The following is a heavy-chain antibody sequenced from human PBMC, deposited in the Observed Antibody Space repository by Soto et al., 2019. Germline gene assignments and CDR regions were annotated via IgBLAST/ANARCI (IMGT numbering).Heavy chain of an antibody. V-gene: IGHV4-39*01. Sequence: SETLSLTCTVPDDSIASNSYFWAVIRQHPGKGLEWIGSIYYSGTTYYNPSLKSRVTISVDRSKNQFSLKLSSVTAADTAVYKRARQFSVDYFESWGQGPLVT. CDR3: ARQFSVDYFES. J-gene: IGHJ4*02. CDR1: DDSIASNSYF. CDR2: IYYSGTT.